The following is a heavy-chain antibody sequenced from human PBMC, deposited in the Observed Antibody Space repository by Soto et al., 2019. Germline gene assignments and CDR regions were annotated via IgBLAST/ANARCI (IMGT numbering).Heavy chain of an antibody. J-gene: IGHJ4*02. CDR2: IIPIFGTA. Sequence: QVQLVQSGAEVKKPGSSVKVSCKASGGTFSSYAISWVRQAPGQGLEWMGGIIPIFGTANYAQKFQGRVTITADESTSTAYMELSSLRSEETAVYYRAREEGAGGSYPPPFDYWGQGTLVTVSS. V-gene: IGHV1-69*01. CDR1: GGTFSSYA. D-gene: IGHD1-26*01. CDR3: AREEGAGGSYPPPFDY.